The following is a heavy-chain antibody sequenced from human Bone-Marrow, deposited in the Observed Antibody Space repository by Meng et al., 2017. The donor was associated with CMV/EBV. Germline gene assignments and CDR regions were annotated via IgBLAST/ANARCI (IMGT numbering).Heavy chain of an antibody. V-gene: IGHV1-69*04. J-gene: IGHJ6*02. CDR1: GGTFSSYT. Sequence: SVKVSCKASGGTFSSYTIGWVRQAPGQGLEWMGRIIPILGIANYAQKFQGRVTITADKSTSTAYMELSSLRSEDTAVYYCARDRYCSSTSCYFLYYYGMDVWGQGTTVTVSS. D-gene: IGHD2-2*01. CDR3: ARDRYCSSTSCYFLYYYGMDV. CDR2: IIPILGIA.